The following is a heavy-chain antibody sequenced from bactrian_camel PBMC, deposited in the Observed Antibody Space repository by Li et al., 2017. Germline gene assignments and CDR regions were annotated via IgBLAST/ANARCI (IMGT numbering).Heavy chain of an antibody. CDR3: AEGRGSRGEHCYSPNY. V-gene: IGHV3-2*01. CDR2: ISSDGTKA. D-gene: IGHD6*01. Sequence: VQLVESGGGPVQAGGSLRLSCQASTSSYETYDMAWVRQNPGEGLQWLCSISSDGTKAWYDDSVTGRFTISQDSARNTVYLQMNNLQPEDTATYYCAEGRGSRGEHCYSPNYWGQGTQVTVS. CDR1: TSSYETYD. J-gene: IGHJ4*01.